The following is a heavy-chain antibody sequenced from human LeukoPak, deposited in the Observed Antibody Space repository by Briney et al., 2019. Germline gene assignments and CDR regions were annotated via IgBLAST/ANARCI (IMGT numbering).Heavy chain of an antibody. CDR2: IYYSGST. D-gene: IGHD5-18*01. CDR1: GGSISSGGYY. CDR3: ARRVGYSYGTRGYFDY. J-gene: IGHJ4*02. Sequence: SETLSLTCTVSGGSISSGGYYWSWIRQHPGTGLEWIGSIYYSGSTYYNPSLKSRVTISVDTSKNQFSLKLSSVTAADTAVYYCARRVGYSYGTRGYFDYWGQGTLVTVSS. V-gene: IGHV4-39*07.